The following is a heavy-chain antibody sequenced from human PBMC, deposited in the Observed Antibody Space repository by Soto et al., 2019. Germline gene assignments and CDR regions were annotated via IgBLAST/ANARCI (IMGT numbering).Heavy chain of an antibody. D-gene: IGHD4-17*01. V-gene: IGHV1-69*01. CDR2: IIPIFGTT. Sequence: QVQLVQSGAEVKKPGSSVKVSCKASGGTFSSYAISWVRQAPGQGLEWMGGIIPIFGTTNYAQKFQGRVTITADESTSTADMELSSLRSDDTAVYYCARGSYGDYVGWFDPWGLCTLVTVSS. J-gene: IGHJ5*02. CDR3: ARGSYGDYVGWFDP. CDR1: GGTFSSYA.